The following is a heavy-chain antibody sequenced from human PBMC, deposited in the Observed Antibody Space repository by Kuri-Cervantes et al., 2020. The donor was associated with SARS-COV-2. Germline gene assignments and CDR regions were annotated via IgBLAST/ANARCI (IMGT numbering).Heavy chain of an antibody. CDR3: ARGYYDSSGKYFDY. CDR2: IYYSGST. CDR1: GGSISSYY. D-gene: IGHD3-22*01. J-gene: IGHJ4*02. V-gene: IGHV4-59*08. Sequence: SETLSLTCTVSGGSISSYYWSWIRQPPGKGLEWIGYIYYSGSTNYNPSLKSRATISVDTSKNQFSLKLSSLTAADTAVYYCARGYYDSSGKYFDYWGQGTLVTVSS.